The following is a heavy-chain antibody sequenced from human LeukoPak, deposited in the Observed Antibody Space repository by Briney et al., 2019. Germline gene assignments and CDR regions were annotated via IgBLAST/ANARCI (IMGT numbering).Heavy chain of an antibody. V-gene: IGHV3-30*02. CDR2: IRYDGSNK. Sequence: GGSLRLSCAASGFTFSSYGMHWVRQAPGKGLEWVAFIRYDGSNKYYADSVKGRFTISRDNSKNTPYLQMNSLRAEDTAVYYCANSPYRITMIVVNAFDIWGQGTMVTVSS. D-gene: IGHD3-22*01. CDR1: GFTFSSYG. J-gene: IGHJ3*02. CDR3: ANSPYRITMIVVNAFDI.